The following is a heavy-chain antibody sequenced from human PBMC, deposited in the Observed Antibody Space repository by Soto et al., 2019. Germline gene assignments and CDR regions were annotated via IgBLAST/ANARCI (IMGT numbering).Heavy chain of an antibody. CDR3: ARGPGYSSSWYWKGYYGMDV. CDR1: GGSFSGYY. V-gene: IGHV4-34*01. Sequence: SETLSLTCAVYGGSFSGYYWSRIRQPPGKGLEWIGETNHSGSTNYNPSLKSRVTISVDTSKNQFSLKLSSVTAADTAAYYCARGPGYSSSWYWKGYYGMDVWGQGTTVTVSS. D-gene: IGHD6-13*01. J-gene: IGHJ6*02. CDR2: TNHSGST.